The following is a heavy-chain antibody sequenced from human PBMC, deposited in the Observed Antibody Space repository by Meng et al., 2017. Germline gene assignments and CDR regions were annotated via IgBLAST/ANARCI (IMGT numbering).Heavy chain of an antibody. CDR1: GYTMTVYY. J-gene: IGHJ4*02. Sequence: QSVLEEKTAGTTANVSSRSCGYTMTVYYMDRVTQAAEEWLEGKGRLDPYSGNTNYSQKFHGRVTMARDTSISKFYLELGRVRYDYMCVYYCARDQCSGGNCYGDYWGQGTLVTVSS. V-gene: IGHV1-2*05. D-gene: IGHD2-15*01. CDR3: ARDQCSGGNCYGDY. CDR2: LDPYSGNT.